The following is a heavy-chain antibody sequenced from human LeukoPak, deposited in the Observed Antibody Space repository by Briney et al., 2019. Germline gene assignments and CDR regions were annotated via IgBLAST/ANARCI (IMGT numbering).Heavy chain of an antibody. CDR1: GYSFITYW. Sequence: GESLKISCKGSGYSFITYWIGWVRQMPEKGLEWMGIIYPDDSDTKYSPSFQGQVIISADKSISTAYLQWSGLKASDTAMYYCALGSGSPKPGFDPWGQGTLVTVSS. D-gene: IGHD3-10*01. CDR3: ALGSGSPKPGFDP. CDR2: IYPDDSDT. J-gene: IGHJ5*02. V-gene: IGHV5-51*01.